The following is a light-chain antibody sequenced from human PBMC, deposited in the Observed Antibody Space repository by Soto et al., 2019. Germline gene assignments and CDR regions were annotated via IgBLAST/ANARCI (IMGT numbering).Light chain of an antibody. CDR1: QGIGTY. CDR2: AAS. Sequence: DIQMTQSPSSLSASVGDRVTITCRASQGIGTYLAWYQQKPGKVPKLLIYAASTLQSGVPSRFSGSGSVTDFTLTISSLQPEDVATYYCQKYNSAPWTFGQGTKVEIK. V-gene: IGKV1-27*01. CDR3: QKYNSAPWT. J-gene: IGKJ1*01.